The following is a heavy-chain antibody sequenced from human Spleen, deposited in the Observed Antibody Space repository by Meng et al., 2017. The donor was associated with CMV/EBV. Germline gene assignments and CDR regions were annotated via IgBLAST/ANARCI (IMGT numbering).Heavy chain of an antibody. CDR3: AREVASFGYHYGMDV. V-gene: IGHV1-2*02. CDR1: GYTFTDYY. Sequence: ASVKVSCKASGYTFTDYYMHWVRQAPGQGLEWMGWSNPYSGDTIYAQKFQGRVTMTRDTSISTAYMELSRLRYDDTAVYYCAREVASFGYHYGMDVWGQGITVTVSS. D-gene: IGHD3-16*01. CDR2: SNPYSGDT. J-gene: IGHJ6*02.